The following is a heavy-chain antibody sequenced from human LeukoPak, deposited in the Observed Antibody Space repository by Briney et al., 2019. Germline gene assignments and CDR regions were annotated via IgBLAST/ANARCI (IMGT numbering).Heavy chain of an antibody. CDR1: GFTFSNYV. J-gene: IGHJ4*02. CDR2: VTSGSSTM. D-gene: IGHD3-16*01. V-gene: IGHV3-48*01. Sequence: GGSLRLSCAASGFTFSNYVMNWVRQAPGKGLERVSYVTSGSSTMYYADFVKGRFTISRDNAKNSLYLQMNSLRAEDTAVYYCARDRGGYFDYWGQGTLVTVSS. CDR3: ARDRGGYFDY.